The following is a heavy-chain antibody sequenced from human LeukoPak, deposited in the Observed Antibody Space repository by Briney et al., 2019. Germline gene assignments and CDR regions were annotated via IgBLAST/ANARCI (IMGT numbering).Heavy chain of an antibody. D-gene: IGHD3-22*01. CDR1: GFTFSDYA. J-gene: IGHJ4*02. Sequence: GGSLRLSCVASGFTFSDYAMSWVRQAPGKGLEWVSTFKTNSGQVYHAESVGGRFTISRDNSKNTVYLQMSSLRAEDTAVYYCAKDPDSEYWGQGTLVTVSS. CDR3: AKDPDSEY. CDR2: FKTNSGQV. V-gene: IGHV3-23*01.